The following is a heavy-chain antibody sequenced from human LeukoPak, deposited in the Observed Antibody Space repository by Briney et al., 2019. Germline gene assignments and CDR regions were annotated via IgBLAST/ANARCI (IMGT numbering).Heavy chain of an antibody. CDR3: ARAMSTNHVVYYYYYMDV. J-gene: IGHJ6*03. CDR2: IIPIFGTA. Sequence: SVKVSCTASGGTFSSYAISWVRQAPGQGLEWMGGIIPIFGTANYAQKFQSRVTITADKSTSTAYMELSSLRSEDTAVYYCARAMSTNHVVYYYYYMDVWGKGTTVTVSS. V-gene: IGHV1-69*06. D-gene: IGHD2-2*01. CDR1: GGTFSSYA.